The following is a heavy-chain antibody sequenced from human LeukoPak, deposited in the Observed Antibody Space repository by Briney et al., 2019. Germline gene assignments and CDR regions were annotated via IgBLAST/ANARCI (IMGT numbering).Heavy chain of an antibody. Sequence: SETLSLTCTVSGDSISSHYWGWLRQPPGKGLEWIAYLYGNMRTKDNPSLKGRVTPSADTSKNQHSLRLSSATAADTAVYYCATIKRGDVYGYFDFWGQGILVTVSS. V-gene: IGHV4-59*11. CDR3: ATIKRGDVYGYFDF. CDR1: GDSISSHY. CDR2: LYGNMRT. J-gene: IGHJ4*02. D-gene: IGHD5-18*01.